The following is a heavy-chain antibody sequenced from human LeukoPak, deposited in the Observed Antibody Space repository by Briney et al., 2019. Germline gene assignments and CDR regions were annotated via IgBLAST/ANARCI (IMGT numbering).Heavy chain of an antibody. D-gene: IGHD4-17*01. CDR2: ISYDGRNI. CDR3: ARGQNDYGDYGLDY. J-gene: IGHJ4*02. Sequence: GGSLRLSCAASGFTFSSYGMHWVRQAPDKGLEWVAVISYDGRNIFYADSVKGRFTISRDNSKSMLYLQLNSLRGEDTAVYCCARGQNDYGDYGLDYWGQGTLVTVSS. CDR1: GFTFSSYG. V-gene: IGHV3-30*19.